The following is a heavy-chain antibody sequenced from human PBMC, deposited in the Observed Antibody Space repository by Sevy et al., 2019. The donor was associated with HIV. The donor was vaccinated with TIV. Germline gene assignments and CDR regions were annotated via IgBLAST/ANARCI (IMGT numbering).Heavy chain of an antibody. CDR2: ISDRSDTI. D-gene: IGHD2-15*01. V-gene: IGHV3-48*01. CDR3: ARVHDRYCSGGSCYYGYFFDY. Sequence: GGSLRLSCAASGFIFSNYYMTWVRQAPGKGLEWVSYISDRSDTISYADSVKGRFTISRDNAKNALYLQMSSLRGEDKAVYYCARVHDRYCSGGSCYYGYFFDYWGQGTLVTVSS. J-gene: IGHJ4*02. CDR1: GFIFSNYY.